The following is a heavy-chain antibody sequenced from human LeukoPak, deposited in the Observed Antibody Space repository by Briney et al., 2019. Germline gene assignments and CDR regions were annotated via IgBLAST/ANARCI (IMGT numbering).Heavy chain of an antibody. CDR1: GFTFNNYA. Sequence: GGSLRLSCAASGFTFNNYATNWVRQGPGEGLEWVSAISGTGGSAYYADSVKGRFTISRDNSKNTLYLEMNSLRADDTAVYYCAQAEKRESGHRFQHWGQGILVTVSS. CDR3: AQAEKRESGHRFQH. V-gene: IGHV3-23*01. CDR2: ISGTGGSA. J-gene: IGHJ1*01. D-gene: IGHD3-3*01.